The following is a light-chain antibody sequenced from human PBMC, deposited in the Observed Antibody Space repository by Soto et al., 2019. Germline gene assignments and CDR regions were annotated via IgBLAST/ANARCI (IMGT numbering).Light chain of an antibody. CDR2: NAS. J-gene: IGKJ1*01. V-gene: IGKV1-5*03. CDR3: QQYYSYSAT. CDR1: QSVSSW. Sequence: VHMTQFTSPMPESVGYRVTIPCRASQSVSSWLAWYQQKKGEAPKLLIYNASSLESGVPSKFSGSGYGTKFNLTISSLQPDDFATYYCQQYYSYSATFGPGTKVDIK.